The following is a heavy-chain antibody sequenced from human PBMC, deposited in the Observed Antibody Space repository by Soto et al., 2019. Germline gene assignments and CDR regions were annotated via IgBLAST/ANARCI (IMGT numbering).Heavy chain of an antibody. CDR3: ARALIPRGVTFYFDY. V-gene: IGHV3-48*04. Sequence: PGGSLRLSCVASGFTFSSYSMNWVRQAPGKGLESVSYISSSGSTIYYADSVKGRFTISRDNAKNSLYLQMNSLGVEDTAVYYCARALIPRGVTFYFDYWGQGTLVTVSS. CDR1: GFTFSSYS. CDR2: ISSSGSTI. D-gene: IGHD3-10*01. J-gene: IGHJ4*02.